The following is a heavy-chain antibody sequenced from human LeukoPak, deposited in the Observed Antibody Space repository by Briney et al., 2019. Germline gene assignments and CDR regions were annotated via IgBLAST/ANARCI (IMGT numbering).Heavy chain of an antibody. Sequence: GGSLRLSCAASGFTFSRHAMNWVRQAPGKGLEWVSSITSSASYRYHSDSVKGRFTISRDNAKNSLYLQMDSLRVEDTAVYYCASENIVGTSGALFDYWGQGTLVTVSS. J-gene: IGHJ4*02. D-gene: IGHD5-12*01. CDR3: ASENIVGTSGALFDY. CDR1: GFTFSRHA. CDR2: ITSSASYR. V-gene: IGHV3-21*01.